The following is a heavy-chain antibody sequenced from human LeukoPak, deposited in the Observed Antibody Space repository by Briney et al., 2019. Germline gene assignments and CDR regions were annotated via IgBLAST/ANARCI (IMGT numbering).Heavy chain of an antibody. J-gene: IGHJ4*02. CDR3: AKRGSALRYFDF. CDR1: GFTFSNYA. CDR2: ISTGGAGT. Sequence: GGSLRVSRAAPGFTFSNYAMSWVRQAPGKGLEWVSAISTGGAGTYYADSVKGRFTISRDNSQNTLYLQMNSLRAEDTAIYYCAKRGSALRYFDFWGQGTLVTVSS. V-gene: IGHV3-23*01. D-gene: IGHD3-9*01.